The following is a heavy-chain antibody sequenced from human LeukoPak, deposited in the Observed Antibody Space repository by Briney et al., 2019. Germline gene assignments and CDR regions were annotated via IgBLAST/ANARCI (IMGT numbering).Heavy chain of an antibody. CDR3: ARDYSSSWYWFDP. CDR1: GGTFSSYA. D-gene: IGHD6-13*01. V-gene: IGHV1-69*05. J-gene: IGHJ5*02. CDR2: IIPISGTA. Sequence: GSSVKVSCKASGGTFSSYAISWLRQAPGQGLEWMGRIIPISGTANYAQKFQGRVTITTDESTSTAYMELSSLRSEDTAVYYCARDYSSSWYWFDPWGQGTLVTVSS.